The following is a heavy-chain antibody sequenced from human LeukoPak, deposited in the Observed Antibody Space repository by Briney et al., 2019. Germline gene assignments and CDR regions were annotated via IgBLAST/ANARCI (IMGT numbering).Heavy chain of an antibody. J-gene: IGHJ4*02. CDR3: ARQRRCCSSTSCYAFDY. CDR2: IYYSGST. D-gene: IGHD2-2*01. Sequence: KSSETLSLTCTVSGGSISSSSYYWGWIRQPPGKGLEWIGSIYYSGSTYYNPSLKSRVTISVDTSKNQFSLKLSSVTAADTAVYYCARQRRCCSSTSCYAFDYWGQGTLVTVSS. V-gene: IGHV4-39*01. CDR1: GGSISSSSYY.